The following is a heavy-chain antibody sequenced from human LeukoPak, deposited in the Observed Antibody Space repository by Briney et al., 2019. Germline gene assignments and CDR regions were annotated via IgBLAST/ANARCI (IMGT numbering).Heavy chain of an antibody. V-gene: IGHV3-23*01. Sequence: KPGGSLRLSCAASGFTFSTYAMSWVRLAPGKGLGWVSGISGSGGSTYYADSVKGRFTISRDNSKNTLYLQMNSLRAEDTAVYYCAKDQVSSSSPNWFDPWGQGTLVTVSS. CDR3: AKDQVSSSSPNWFDP. CDR2: ISGSGGST. CDR1: GFTFSTYA. J-gene: IGHJ5*02. D-gene: IGHD2-2*01.